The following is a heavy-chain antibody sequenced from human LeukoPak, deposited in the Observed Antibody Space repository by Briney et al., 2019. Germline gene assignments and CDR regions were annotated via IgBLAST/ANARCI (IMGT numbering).Heavy chain of an antibody. Sequence: GGSLRLSCAASGFSFSNYAMSWVRQAPGKGLEWVSVISGGGTTTYYADSVKGRFTISRDNSRNTLYLQMNSLRAEDTALYYCARDCSGSSCYWIHWGQGTLVTVSS. CDR2: ISGGGTTT. D-gene: IGHD2-15*01. V-gene: IGHV3-23*01. CDR3: ARDCSGSSCYWIH. J-gene: IGHJ4*02. CDR1: GFSFSNYA.